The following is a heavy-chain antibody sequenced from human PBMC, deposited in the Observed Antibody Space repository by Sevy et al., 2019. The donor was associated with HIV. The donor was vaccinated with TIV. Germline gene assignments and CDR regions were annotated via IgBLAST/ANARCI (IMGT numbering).Heavy chain of an antibody. CDR3: ASHSMIAVGDYYFAC. D-gene: IGHD3-22*01. CDR1: GFTFSTFG. V-gene: IGHV3-48*01. Sequence: GGSLRLSCAASGFTFSTFGMNWVRQAPGKGLEWISYISGSSSTIHYADSVKGRFTISRDNAKNSLYLQMNNLRAEDTAVYYCASHSMIAVGDYYFACWGQGTLVTVSS. CDR2: ISGSSSTI. J-gene: IGHJ4*02.